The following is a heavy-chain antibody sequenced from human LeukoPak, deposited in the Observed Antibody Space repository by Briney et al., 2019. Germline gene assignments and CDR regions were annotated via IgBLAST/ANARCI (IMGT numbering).Heavy chain of an antibody. Sequence: PGGSLRLSCVASGFTFNSYVMTWVRQAPGKGPEWVSSISENSGSTYYADSVKGRFTISRDNSKNTLYLQMNSLRAEDTAIYYCAKGGETYYTYYYMDVWGKGTTVTVSS. D-gene: IGHD3-16*01. CDR3: AKGGETYYTYYYMDV. J-gene: IGHJ6*03. V-gene: IGHV3-23*01. CDR1: GFTFNSYV. CDR2: ISENSGST.